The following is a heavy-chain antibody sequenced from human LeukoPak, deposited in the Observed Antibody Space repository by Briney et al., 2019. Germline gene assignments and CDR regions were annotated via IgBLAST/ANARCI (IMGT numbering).Heavy chain of an antibody. D-gene: IGHD3-22*01. CDR3: ARVSDQSITMIVVVSLDY. CDR1: GFTFSSYD. J-gene: IGHJ4*02. Sequence: PGGSLRLSCAASGFTFSSYDMHWVRQATGKGLEWVSAICTAGDTYYPGSVKGRFTISRENAKNSLYLQMNSLRAGDTAVYYCARVSDQSITMIVVVSLDYWGQGTLVTVSS. V-gene: IGHV3-13*01. CDR2: ICTAGDT.